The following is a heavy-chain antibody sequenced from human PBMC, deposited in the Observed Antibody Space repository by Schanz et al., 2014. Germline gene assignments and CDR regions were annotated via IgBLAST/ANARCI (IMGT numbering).Heavy chain of an antibody. CDR3: ARKMKLGVYGGKGHDSLDI. CDR1: GFAFSSYG. Sequence: EVQLLESGGGLVQPGGSLRLSCLASGFAFSSYGMNWLRQAPGKGLEWVAAVSSRSDEIKYADSVRGRFTISRDNSRSTMYLQMNSLRAEDTAVYYCARKMKLGVYGGKGHDSLDIWGQGTMVTVSS. D-gene: IGHD4-17*01. CDR2: VSSRSDEI. J-gene: IGHJ3*02. V-gene: IGHV3-23*05.